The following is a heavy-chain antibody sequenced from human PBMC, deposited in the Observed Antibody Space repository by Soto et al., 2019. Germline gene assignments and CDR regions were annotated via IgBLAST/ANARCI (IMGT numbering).Heavy chain of an antibody. CDR3: AKSPRGEMATY. CDR1: GYTFINYH. J-gene: IGHJ4*02. V-gene: IGHV1-18*01. Sequence: QVQLVQSGGEVKKPGASVTVSCKASGYTFINYHITWVRQAPGQGLEWMAWINTYNGMTDYAQRFQGRVTMTRDTSTSTAYMELRNLGSDDTAVYFCAKSPRGEMATYWGQETLVTVSS. D-gene: IGHD5-12*01. CDR2: INTYNGMT.